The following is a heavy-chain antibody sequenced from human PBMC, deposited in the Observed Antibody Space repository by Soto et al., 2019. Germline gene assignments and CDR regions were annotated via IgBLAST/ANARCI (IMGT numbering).Heavy chain of an antibody. J-gene: IGHJ3*02. V-gene: IGHV3-23*01. D-gene: IGHD2-2*01. CDR1: GFTFSSYA. Sequence: GGSLRLSCAASGFTFSSYAMSWVRQAPEKGLEWVSAISGSGGSTYYADSVKGRFTISRDNSKNTLYLQMNSLGAEDTAVYYCAKGLGYCSSTSCYRGGLDAFDIWGQGTMVTVSS. CDR3: AKGLGYCSSTSCYRGGLDAFDI. CDR2: ISGSGGST.